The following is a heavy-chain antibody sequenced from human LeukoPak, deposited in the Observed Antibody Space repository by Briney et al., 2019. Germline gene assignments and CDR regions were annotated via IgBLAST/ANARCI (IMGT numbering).Heavy chain of an antibody. CDR1: GYTFTSYR. D-gene: IGHD1-7*01. V-gene: IGHV1-18*01. CDR3: AGTGNWNYDLDY. Sequence: GASVKVSCKASGYTFTSYRTSWVRQAPGQGLEWMGWISAYNGNTNYAQKLQGRVTVTTDTSTSTAYMELRSLRSDDTAVYYCAGTGNWNYDLDYWGQGTVVTVSS. CDR2: ISAYNGNT. J-gene: IGHJ4*02.